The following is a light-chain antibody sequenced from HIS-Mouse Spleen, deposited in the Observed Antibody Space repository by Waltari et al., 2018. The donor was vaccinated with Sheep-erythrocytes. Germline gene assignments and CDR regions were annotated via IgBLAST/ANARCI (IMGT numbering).Light chain of an antibody. CDR1: QSRLQSNGYNY. Sequence: DIVMTQSPLSLPVTPGEPASIACRSSQSRLQSNGYNYLDWYLQQPGQSPQLRIYLGSNRASGVPDRFSGSGSGTDFTLKISRVEAEDVGVYYCMQALQTPLTFGQGTKLEIK. J-gene: IGKJ2*01. CDR3: MQALQTPLT. V-gene: IGKV2-28*01. CDR2: LGS.